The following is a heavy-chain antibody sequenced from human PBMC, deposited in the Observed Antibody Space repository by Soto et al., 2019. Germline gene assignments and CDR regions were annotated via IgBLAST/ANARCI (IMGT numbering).Heavy chain of an antibody. CDR3: ARARMYSGAYHDY. CDR2: ISAYNGNT. J-gene: IGHJ4*02. CDR1: GYTFTSSG. Sequence: GASVKVSCKVSGYTFTSSGVSWVRQAPGQGLEWMGWISAYNGNTDYPQKHQDRLTITTDTSTNTAYLELRSLRSDDTAVYFCARARMYSGAYHDYWGQGTLVTVSS. V-gene: IGHV1-18*01. D-gene: IGHD1-26*01.